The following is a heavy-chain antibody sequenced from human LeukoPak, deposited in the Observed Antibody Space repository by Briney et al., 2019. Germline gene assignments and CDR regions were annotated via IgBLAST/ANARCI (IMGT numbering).Heavy chain of an antibody. CDR2: ISSSSSYI. V-gene: IGHV3-21*01. D-gene: IGHD3-3*01. Sequence: AGGSLRLSCAASGFTFSSYSMNWVRQAPGKGLEWVSSISSSSSYIYYADSVKGRFAIYRDNAKNSLYLQMNSLRAEDTAVYYCARSSQGRFWSGYYYDYWGQGTLVTVSS. CDR1: GFTFSSYS. CDR3: ARSSQGRFWSGYYYDY. J-gene: IGHJ4*02.